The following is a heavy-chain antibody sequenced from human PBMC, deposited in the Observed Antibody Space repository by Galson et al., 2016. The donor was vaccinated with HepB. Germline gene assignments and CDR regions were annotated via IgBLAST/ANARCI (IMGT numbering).Heavy chain of an antibody. CDR3: AREADFYDSTGYFPPFAY. D-gene: IGHD3-22*01. CDR2: ISISGSTV. CDR1: GFTFSRYN. Sequence: SLRLSCAGSGFTFSRYNMNWVRQAPGKGLGWLADISISGSTVYYADSVKGRFTISRDNDKNSVYLQMDSLRDEDTAVYYCAREADFYDSTGYFPPFAYWGQGILVTVSS. V-gene: IGHV3-48*03. J-gene: IGHJ4*02.